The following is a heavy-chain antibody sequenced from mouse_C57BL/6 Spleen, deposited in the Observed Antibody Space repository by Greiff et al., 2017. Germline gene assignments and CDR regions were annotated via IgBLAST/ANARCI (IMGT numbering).Heavy chain of an antibody. CDR2: IDPSDSYT. CDR1: GYTFTSYW. J-gene: IGHJ2*01. CDR3: AYYSNYFDY. Sequence: VQLQQPGAELVRPGTSVKLSCKASGYTFTSYWMHWVKQRPGQGLEWIGVIDPSDSYTNYNQKFKGKATLTVDTSSSTAYMQLSSLTSEDSAVYYCAYYSNYFDYWGQGTTLTVSS. V-gene: IGHV1-59*01. D-gene: IGHD2-5*01.